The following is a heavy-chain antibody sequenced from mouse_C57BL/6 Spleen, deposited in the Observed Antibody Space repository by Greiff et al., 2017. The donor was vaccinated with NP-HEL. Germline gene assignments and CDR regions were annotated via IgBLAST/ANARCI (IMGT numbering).Heavy chain of an antibody. CDR3: AKNPLYYSSPYYYAMDY. V-gene: IGHV1-55*01. CDR2: IYPGSGST. D-gene: IGHD2-5*01. J-gene: IGHJ4*01. Sequence: QVQLQQPGAELVKPGASVKMSCKASGYTFTSYWITWVKQRPGQGLEWIGDIYPGSGSTNYNEKFKSKATLTVDTSSSTAYMQLSSLTSEDSAVYYCAKNPLYYSSPYYYAMDYWGQGTSVTVSS. CDR1: GYTFTSYW.